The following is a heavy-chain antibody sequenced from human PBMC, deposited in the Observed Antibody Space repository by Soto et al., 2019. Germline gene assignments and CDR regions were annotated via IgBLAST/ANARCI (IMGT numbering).Heavy chain of an antibody. Sequence: EVQLLESGGGLVQPGGSLRLSCAASGFTFSSDAMSWVRQAPGKGLEWVSAISGSGGSTYYADSAKGRFTISRDNSKNTLYLQMNSRRAEDTAVYYCAKVEGAGYNSGWALPNYYYSYGMDVWGQGTTVTVSS. CDR1: GFTFSSDA. CDR3: AKVEGAGYNSGWALPNYYYSYGMDV. J-gene: IGHJ6*02. V-gene: IGHV3-23*01. CDR2: ISGSGGST. D-gene: IGHD6-19*01.